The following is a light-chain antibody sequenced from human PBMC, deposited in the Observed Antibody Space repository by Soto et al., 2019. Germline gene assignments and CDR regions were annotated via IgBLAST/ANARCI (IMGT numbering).Light chain of an antibody. J-gene: IGKJ1*01. CDR3: HQDHSIPHT. CDR1: QSLVYSDGNTY. Sequence: VMTQTPHSLPVTLGQPASICCRCSQSLVYSDGNTYLNWYQQKPGQPPKVPIYWVSTRESGVPTRFTGSGSGTDFTLTISSLQAEDVAVYYCHQDHSIPHTFGQGTMLDIK. V-gene: IGKV4-1*01. CDR2: WVS.